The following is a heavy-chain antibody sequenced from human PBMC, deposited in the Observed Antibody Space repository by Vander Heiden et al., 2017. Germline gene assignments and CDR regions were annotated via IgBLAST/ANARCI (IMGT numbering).Heavy chain of an antibody. CDR3: ARAAGANHAYFEY. J-gene: IGHJ4*02. V-gene: IGHV3-33*01. CDR2: IWYDGSLT. CDR1: GFTSSPPG. D-gene: IGHD1-26*01. Sequence: QVQLVESGGGVRKTGGSLRLSGSASGFTSSPPGMAGASQVPGKGLDWVAVIWYDGSLTFYRDSVKCRFFISSDNSENTLHLQMNSLRVEDTAVYFCARAAGANHAYFEYWGQGNLVTVSS.